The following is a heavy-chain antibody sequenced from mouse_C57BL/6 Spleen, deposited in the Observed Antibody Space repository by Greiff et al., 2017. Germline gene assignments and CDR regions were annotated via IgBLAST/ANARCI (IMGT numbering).Heavy chain of an antibody. Sequence: EVQGVESGGDLVKPGGSLKLSCAASGFTFSSYGMSWVRQTPDKRLEWGATISSGGSYTYYPDSVKGRFTISRDNAKNTLYLQMSSLKSEDTAMYYCARQDYGNYVGGYYFDYWGQGTTLTVSS. CDR3: ARQDYGNYVGGYYFDY. CDR1: GFTFSSYG. V-gene: IGHV5-6*01. CDR2: ISSGGSYT. J-gene: IGHJ2*01. D-gene: IGHD2-1*01.